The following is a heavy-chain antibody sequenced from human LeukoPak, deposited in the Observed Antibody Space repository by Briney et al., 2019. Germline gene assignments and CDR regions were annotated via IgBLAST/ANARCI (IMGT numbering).Heavy chain of an antibody. J-gene: IGHJ4*02. D-gene: IGHD3-22*01. CDR2: ISAYNGNT. CDR3: ARASYYYDPWDY. CDR1: GYTFTSYG. V-gene: IGHV1-18*01. Sequence: ASVKVSCKASGYTFTSYGISWVRQAPGQGLEWMGWISAYNGNTNYAQKLQGRVTMTTDTSASTAYMELRSLRSDDTAVYYCARASYYYDPWDYWGQGTLVTVPS.